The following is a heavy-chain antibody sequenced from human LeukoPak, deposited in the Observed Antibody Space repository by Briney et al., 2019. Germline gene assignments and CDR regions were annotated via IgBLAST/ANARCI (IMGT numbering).Heavy chain of an antibody. CDR2: ISSSSSYI. CDR3: ARDYYDSSGYCEFDY. V-gene: IGHV3-21*01. CDR1: GFTFSSYS. J-gene: IGHJ4*02. Sequence: PGGSLRLSCAASGFTFSSYSMNWVRRAPGKGLEWVSSISSSSSYIYYADSVKGRFTISRDNAKNSLYPQMNSLRAEDTAVYYCARDYYDSSGYCEFDYWGQGTLVTVSS. D-gene: IGHD3-22*01.